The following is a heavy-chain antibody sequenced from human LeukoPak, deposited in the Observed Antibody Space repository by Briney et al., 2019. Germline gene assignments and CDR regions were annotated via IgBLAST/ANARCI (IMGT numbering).Heavy chain of an antibody. Sequence: GGSLRLSCAAPGFTFSSYAMSWVRQAPGKGLEWVSAISGSGGSTYYADSVKGRFTISRDNSKNTLYLQMNSLRAEDTAVYYCAKAPTIFGVVNPYYYYYTDVWGKGTTVTVSS. CDR1: GFTFSSYA. CDR3: AKAPTIFGVVNPYYYYYTDV. CDR2: ISGSGGST. V-gene: IGHV3-23*01. J-gene: IGHJ6*03. D-gene: IGHD3-3*01.